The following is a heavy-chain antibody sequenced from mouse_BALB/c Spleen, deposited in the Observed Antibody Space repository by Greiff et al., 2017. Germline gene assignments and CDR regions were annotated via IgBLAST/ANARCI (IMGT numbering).Heavy chain of an antibody. CDR2: IDTSDSYT. Sequence: QVQLQQPGAELVMPGASVKMSCKASGYTFTDYWMHWVKQRPGQGLEWIGAIDTSDSYTSYNQKFKGKATLTVNETSSAAYMPLSSLTSEVSAVYNCARRWSNYECSMDYWGQGTTVTVSS. CDR3: ARRWSNYECSMDY. CDR1: GYTFTDYW. J-gene: IGHJ4*01. D-gene: IGHD2-5*01. V-gene: IGHV1-69*01.